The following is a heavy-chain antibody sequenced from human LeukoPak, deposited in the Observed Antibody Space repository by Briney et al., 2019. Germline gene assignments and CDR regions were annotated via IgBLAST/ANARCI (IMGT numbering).Heavy chain of an antibody. J-gene: IGHJ4*02. Sequence: SWTLPLTCAVSGVSISCNLWCTWGRPPPGKGLEWIAEIHHSVSSNYNPSLKSRVTISVDKAKNQFSLNLNAVTGAETAVYYCSRGGDRCFDYWGQGTLVTVSS. CDR1: GVSISCNLW. CDR3: SRGGDRCFDY. CDR2: IHHSVSS. V-gene: IGHV4-4*02. D-gene: IGHD3-10*01.